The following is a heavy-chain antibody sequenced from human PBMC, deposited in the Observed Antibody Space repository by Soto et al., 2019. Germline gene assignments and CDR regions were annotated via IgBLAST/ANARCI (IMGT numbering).Heavy chain of an antibody. CDR1: GGSISSNY. J-gene: IGHJ4*02. CDR2: VYNSGST. Sequence: PSETLSLTCTVSGGSISSNYWTWIRQPPGKGLEWIGYVYNSGSTNYNPPLKSRVTISEDTSKSQFSLKVNSMTAADTAVYYCARYRREAVAGYTLDNWGQGILVTVSS. D-gene: IGHD6-13*01. CDR3: ARYRREAVAGYTLDN. V-gene: IGHV4-59*01.